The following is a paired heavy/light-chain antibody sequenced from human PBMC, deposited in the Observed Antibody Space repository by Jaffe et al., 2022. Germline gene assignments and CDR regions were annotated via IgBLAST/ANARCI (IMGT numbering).Light chain of an antibody. Sequence: DIQMTQSPSSLSASVGDRVTITCRASQSISNYLNWYQQKPGKAPKLLIYAGSSLQSGVPSRFSGSGSGTDFTLTISSLQPEDFATYYCQQSYSTPLTFGGGTKVEIK. V-gene: IGKV1-39*01. CDR3: QQSYSTPLT. J-gene: IGKJ4*01. CDR1: QSISNY. CDR2: AGS.
Heavy chain of an antibody. V-gene: IGHV3-30*02. Sequence: QVQLVESGGGVVQPGGSLRLSCAASGFTFSNNGLHWVRQAPGKGLEWVAFIQYDGSNKYYADSVKGRFTISRDNSKNTLYLQMNSLRAEDTAVYYCAKDRLGYSYGYYDAFDIWGQGTLVTVSS. CDR3: AKDRLGYSYGYYDAFDI. CDR1: GFTFSNNG. D-gene: IGHD5-18*01. CDR2: IQYDGSNK. J-gene: IGHJ3*02.